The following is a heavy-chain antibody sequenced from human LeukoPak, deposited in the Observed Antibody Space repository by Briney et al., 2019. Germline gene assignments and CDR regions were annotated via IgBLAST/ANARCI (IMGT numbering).Heavy chain of an antibody. J-gene: IGHJ4*02. CDR1: GGTFSSYA. CDR3: ARDYYDSSGYAKGSD. D-gene: IGHD3-22*01. CDR2: IIPTFGTA. Sequence: SVKVSCKASGGTFSSYAISWVRQAPGQGLEWMGGIIPTFGTANYAQKFQGRVTITTDESTSTAYMELSSLRSEDTAVYYCARDYYDSSGYAKGSDWGQGTLVTVSS. V-gene: IGHV1-69*05.